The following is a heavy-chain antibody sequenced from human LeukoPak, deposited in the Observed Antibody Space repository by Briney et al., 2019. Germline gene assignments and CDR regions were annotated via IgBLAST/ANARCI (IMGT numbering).Heavy chain of an antibody. J-gene: IGHJ5*02. Sequence: GGSLRLSCAASGFTFSRYAMSWVRQAPGKGLEWVSAISGSGGGTYYADSVKGRFTISRDNSKNTLYLQMNSLRAEDTAVYFCAKGYCSSSSCSNSFDPWGQGTLVTVSS. D-gene: IGHD2-2*01. CDR1: GFTFSRYA. V-gene: IGHV3-23*01. CDR3: AKGYCSSSSCSNSFDP. CDR2: ISGSGGGT.